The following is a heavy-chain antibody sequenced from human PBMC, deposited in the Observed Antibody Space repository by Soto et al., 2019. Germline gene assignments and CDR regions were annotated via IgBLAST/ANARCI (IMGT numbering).Heavy chain of an antibody. CDR1: GFTFSSYS. V-gene: IGHV3-21*01. CDR2: ISSSSSYI. J-gene: IGHJ6*02. Sequence: GGSLRLSCAASGFTFSSYSMNWVRQAPGKGLEWVSSISSSSSYIYYADSVKGRFTISRDNAKNSLYLQMNSLRAEDTAVYYCAREGGYSSSGLAYYYYGMDVWGQGTTVTAP. D-gene: IGHD6-6*01. CDR3: AREGGYSSSGLAYYYYGMDV.